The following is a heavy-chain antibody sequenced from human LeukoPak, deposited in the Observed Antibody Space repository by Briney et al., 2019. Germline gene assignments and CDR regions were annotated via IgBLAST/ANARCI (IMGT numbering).Heavy chain of an antibody. V-gene: IGHV3-48*04. J-gene: IGHJ4*02. Sequence: PGGSLRLSCAASGFTFSSYGMHWVRQAPGKGLEWVSYISSSSTIYYADSVKGRFTISRDNAKNSLYLQMNSLRAEDTAVYYCARAVFDSGSYLSDYWGQGTLVTVSS. CDR1: GFTFSSYG. CDR2: ISSSSTI. CDR3: ARAVFDSGSYLSDY. D-gene: IGHD1-26*01.